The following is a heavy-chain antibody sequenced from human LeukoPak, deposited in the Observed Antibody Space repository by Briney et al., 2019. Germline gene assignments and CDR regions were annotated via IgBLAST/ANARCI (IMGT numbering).Heavy chain of an antibody. V-gene: IGHV3-74*01. CDR1: GFTFSSYW. CDR3: ARAPSEIGGYYPEYFRH. CDR2: IKSDGST. Sequence: PGGSLRLSCAASGFTFSSYWMHWVRQAPGKGLGWVSRIKSDGSTRYADSVKGRFTTSRDNAKNTVSLQMNSLRAEDTGVYYCARAPSEIGGYYPEYFRHWGQGTLVTVSP. J-gene: IGHJ1*01. D-gene: IGHD3-22*01.